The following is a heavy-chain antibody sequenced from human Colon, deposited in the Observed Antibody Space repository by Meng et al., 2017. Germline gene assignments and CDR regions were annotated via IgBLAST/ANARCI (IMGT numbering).Heavy chain of an antibody. CDR1: GGSVSGSNW. V-gene: IGHV4-4*02. CDR2: VHYSGSN. D-gene: IGHD7-27*01. J-gene: IGHJ4*02. CDR3: ARGYLGTPVVHFDA. Sequence: VQLQQWGAGLLRPSETLSLTCAVSGGSVSGSNWWGWVRQSPEKGLEWIGEVHYSGSNNYNPSLKSRVTMSVDKSKNHFSLNLTSVTAADTGVYYCARGYLGTPVVHFDAWGQGTLVTVSS.